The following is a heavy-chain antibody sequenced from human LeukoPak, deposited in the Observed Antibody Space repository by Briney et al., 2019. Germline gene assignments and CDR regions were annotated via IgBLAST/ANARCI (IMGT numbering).Heavy chain of an antibody. CDR3: ARVRIESGSYYFDY. CDR2: INHGGRT. CDR1: GGSFSTYL. J-gene: IGHJ4*02. Sequence: SETLSLTCAVYGGSFSTYLWTWIRQPPGKVLEWIGDINHGGRTNYNPSLKSRVHLSIDMSKHQFSLNVRSVTAADTAVYYCARVRIESGSYYFDYWGQGILVTVSS. D-gene: IGHD1-26*01. V-gene: IGHV4-34*01.